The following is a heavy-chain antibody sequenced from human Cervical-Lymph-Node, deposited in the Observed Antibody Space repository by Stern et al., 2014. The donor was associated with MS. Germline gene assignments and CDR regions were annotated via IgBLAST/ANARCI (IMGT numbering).Heavy chain of an antibody. Sequence: QVTLRESGPTLVKPTQTLTLTCRVSGFSLNTIGEGVGWIRQPPGKALEWLALIYWDDDRRYSPSLKDRLTITKDPSKNLVVLKMTNMDPQDTATYYCAHSSLSVGVSFDYWGQGTLITVSS. J-gene: IGHJ4*02. CDR3: AHSSLSVGVSFDY. CDR1: GFSLNTIGEG. CDR2: IYWDDDR. D-gene: IGHD3-10*01. V-gene: IGHV2-5*02.